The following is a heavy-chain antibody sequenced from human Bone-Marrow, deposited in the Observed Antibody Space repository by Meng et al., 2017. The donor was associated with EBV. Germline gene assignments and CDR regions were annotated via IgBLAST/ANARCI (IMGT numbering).Heavy chain of an antibody. CDR2: IHTNTGNP. D-gene: IGHD3-10*01. Sequence: GQLVQPGAELKKPGASGKVSCKASGYTFTNYAMNWVRQAPGQGLEWMGWIHTNTGNPTYAQGFTGRFVFSLDTSVSTAYLQISSLKPEDTAVYYCATRGRNYYGSGSLDPWGQGTLVTVSS. CDR3: ATRGRNYYGSGSLDP. CDR1: GYTFTNYA. V-gene: IGHV7-4-1*02. J-gene: IGHJ5*02.